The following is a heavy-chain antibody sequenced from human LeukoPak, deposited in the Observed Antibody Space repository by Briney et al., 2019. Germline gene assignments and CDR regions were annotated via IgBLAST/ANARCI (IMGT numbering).Heavy chain of an antibody. D-gene: IGHD1-1*01. V-gene: IGHV1-3*01. CDR3: AREGWNDFHCFGY. CDR1: GYTFTNYA. J-gene: IGHJ4*02. CDR2: INAGNGNT. Sequence: ASVKVSCKASGYTFTNYAMHWVRQAPGQRLEWMGWINAGNGNTKYSQKFQGRVTITRDTSASTAYMELSSLRSEDTAVYYCAREGWNDFHCFGYWGQGTLVTVSS.